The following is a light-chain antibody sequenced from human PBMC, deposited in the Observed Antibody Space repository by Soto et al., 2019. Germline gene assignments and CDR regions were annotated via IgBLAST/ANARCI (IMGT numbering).Light chain of an antibody. V-gene: IGKV3-20*01. CDR3: QQYGNSLT. J-gene: IGKJ4*01. Sequence: EIVLTQSPGTLSLSPGERVTLSCRASQSVYNNYLAWYQKRPGQAPRTLIYGSSSRTTGIPDRFSGSWAAADFTIISSVLEPEYAAVYYCQQYGNSLTFGEGTKVEIK. CDR1: QSVYNNY. CDR2: GSS.